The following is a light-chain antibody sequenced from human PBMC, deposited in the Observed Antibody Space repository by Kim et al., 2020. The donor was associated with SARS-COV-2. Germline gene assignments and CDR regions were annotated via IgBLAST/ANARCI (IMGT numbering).Light chain of an antibody. Sequence: QSVLTQPASVSGSPGQSITISCTGTSRDVGGYNYVSWYQQHPGKAPKLMIYDVSKRPSGVSNRFSGSKSGNTASLTISGLQAEDEADYYCSSYTSSSTWVFGGGTQLTVL. J-gene: IGLJ3*02. V-gene: IGLV2-14*01. CDR2: DVS. CDR3: SSYTSSSTWV. CDR1: SRDVGGYNY.